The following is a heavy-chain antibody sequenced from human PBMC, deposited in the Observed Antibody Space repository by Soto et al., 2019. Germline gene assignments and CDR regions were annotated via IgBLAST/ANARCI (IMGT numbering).Heavy chain of an antibody. CDR2: IKQDGGEK. V-gene: IGHV3-7*03. D-gene: IGHD3-22*01. J-gene: IGHJ4*02. CDR1: GFTFSSYW. Sequence: GGSLRLSCAASGFTFSSYWMSWVRQAPGKGLEWVANIKQDGGEKYYVDSVKGRFTISRDNAKNSLYLQMNSLRAEDTAVYYCARDFVWDDYYDSSGYYDYWGQGTLVTVSS. CDR3: ARDFVWDDYYDSSGYYDY.